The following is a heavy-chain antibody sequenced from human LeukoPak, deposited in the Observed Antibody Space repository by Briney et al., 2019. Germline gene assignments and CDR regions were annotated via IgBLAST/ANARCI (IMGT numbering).Heavy chain of an antibody. V-gene: IGHV3-7*05. CDR3: ASRAGYTGSWSAFDY. D-gene: IGHD6-13*01. CDR1: TLTLNNYW. Sequence: GGSLRLSCTASTLTLNNYWMSWVRQAPGKGLEWVANIKQDGSEKYHVDSVKGRFTISRDNAKNSLYLQMNSLRAEDTAVYYCASRAGYTGSWSAFDYWGQETPGTVSS. CDR2: IKQDGSEK. J-gene: IGHJ4*02.